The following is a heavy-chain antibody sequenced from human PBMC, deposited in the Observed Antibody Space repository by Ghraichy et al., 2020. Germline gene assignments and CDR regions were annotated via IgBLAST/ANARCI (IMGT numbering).Heavy chain of an antibody. CDR1: GFIFSSYA. J-gene: IGHJ3*01. CDR2: INGGGSIK. V-gene: IGHV3-23*01. Sequence: GVLRLSCATSGFIFSSYAMSWVRQAPGKGLEWVSTINGGGSIKYYTDSVKGRFTVSRDNAKNMLYLDMTSLRAEDTAIYYCTRKYAFDVWGLGTAVNVSS. CDR3: TRKYAFDV.